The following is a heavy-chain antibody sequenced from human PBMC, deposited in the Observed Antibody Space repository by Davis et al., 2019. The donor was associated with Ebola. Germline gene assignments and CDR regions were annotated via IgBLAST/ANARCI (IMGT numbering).Heavy chain of an antibody. CDR2: ISSSSSYI. Sequence: GESLKIPCAASGFTFSSYGMNWVRQAPGKGLEWVSSISSSSSYIYYADSVKGRFTISRDNAKNSLYLQMNSLRAEDTAVYYCARAGDGYNLYYWGQGTLVTVSS. CDR3: ARAGDGYNLYY. J-gene: IGHJ4*02. CDR1: GFTFSSYG. D-gene: IGHD5-24*01. V-gene: IGHV3-21*01.